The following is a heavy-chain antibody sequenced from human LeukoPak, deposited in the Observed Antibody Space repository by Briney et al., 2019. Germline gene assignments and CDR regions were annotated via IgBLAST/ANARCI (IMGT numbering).Heavy chain of an antibody. D-gene: IGHD5-12*01. CDR3: AGHGLPKPYYYYMDV. CDR1: GGSFSGYY. J-gene: IGHJ6*03. Sequence: SETLSLTCAVYGGSFSGYYWSWIRQPPGKGLEWIGEINHSGSTNYNPSLKSRVTISVDTSKNQFSLKLSSVTAADTAVYYCAGHGLPKPYYYYMDVWGKGTTVTVSS. CDR2: INHSGST. V-gene: IGHV4-34*01.